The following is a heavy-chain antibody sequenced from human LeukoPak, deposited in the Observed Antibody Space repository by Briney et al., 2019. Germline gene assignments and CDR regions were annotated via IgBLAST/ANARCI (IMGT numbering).Heavy chain of an antibody. CDR1: GFSFSSYW. J-gene: IGHJ4*02. Sequence: GGSLRRSCAASGFSFSSYWMSWVRQAPGKGLEWVANIKQDGSEKYYVASVKGRFTISRDNAKNSLYLQMNSLRAEDTAMYYCARAGQEWFGELGFDSWGQGTLVTVSS. D-gene: IGHD3-10*01. CDR3: ARAGQEWFGELGFDS. CDR2: IKQDGSEK. V-gene: IGHV3-7*01.